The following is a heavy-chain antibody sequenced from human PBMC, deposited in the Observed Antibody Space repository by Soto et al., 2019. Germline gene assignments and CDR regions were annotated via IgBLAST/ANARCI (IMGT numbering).Heavy chain of an antibody. CDR2: IKQDGSEK. CDR1: GFTFSNHW. J-gene: IGHJ3*02. D-gene: IGHD3-10*01. V-gene: IGHV3-7*01. Sequence: GGSLRLSCAASGFTFSNHWMSWVRQAPGKGLEWVANIKQDGSEKYYVDSVKGQFSISRDNAKNSLYLQMNSLRAEDTAVYYCARSSFGAFDIWGQGTMVTVSS. CDR3: ARSSFGAFDI.